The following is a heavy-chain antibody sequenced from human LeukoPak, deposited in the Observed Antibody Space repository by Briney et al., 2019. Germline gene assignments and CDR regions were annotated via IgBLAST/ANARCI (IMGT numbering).Heavy chain of an antibody. V-gene: IGHV1-69*13. D-gene: IGHD2-2*01. CDR3: ARLPYCSSTSCYRPPEGMDV. CDR2: IIPIFGTA. CDR1: GGTFSSYA. Sequence: SVKVSCKASGGTFSSYAISWVRQAPGQGLEWMGGIIPIFGTANYAQKFQGRVTITADESTSTAYMEPSSLRSEDTAVYYCARLPYCSSTSCYRPPEGMDVWGQGTTVTVSS. J-gene: IGHJ6*02.